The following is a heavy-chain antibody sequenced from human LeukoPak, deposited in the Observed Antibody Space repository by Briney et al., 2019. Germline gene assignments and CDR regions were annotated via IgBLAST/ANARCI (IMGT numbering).Heavy chain of an antibody. D-gene: IGHD6-6*01. Sequence: GGSLRLSCAASGFTFSSYTMHWVRQAPGKGLEWVAVISYDGSNKYYADSVKGRFTISRDNSKNTLYLQMNSLRAEDTAVYYCARDRPEYSSPDYWGQGTLVTVSS. V-gene: IGHV3-30*01. CDR2: ISYDGSNK. CDR3: ARDRPEYSSPDY. J-gene: IGHJ4*02. CDR1: GFTFSSYT.